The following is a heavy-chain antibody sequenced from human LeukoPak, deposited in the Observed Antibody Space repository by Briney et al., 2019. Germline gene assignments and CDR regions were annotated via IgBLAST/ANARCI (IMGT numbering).Heavy chain of an antibody. Sequence: GASVKVSCKVSGYTPTELSMHWVRQAPGKGLEWMGGFDPEDGETIYAQKFQGRVTMTEDTSTDTAYMELSSLRSEDTAVYYCATAEDTAMVKYYFDYWGQGTLVTVSS. V-gene: IGHV1-24*01. J-gene: IGHJ4*02. CDR2: FDPEDGET. CDR1: GYTPTELS. D-gene: IGHD5-18*01. CDR3: ATAEDTAMVKYYFDY.